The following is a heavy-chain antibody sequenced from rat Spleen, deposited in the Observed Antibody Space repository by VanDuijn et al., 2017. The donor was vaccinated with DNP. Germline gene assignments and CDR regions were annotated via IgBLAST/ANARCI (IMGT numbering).Heavy chain of an antibody. J-gene: IGHJ2*01. CDR3: TTDFGRGY. V-gene: IGHV5-27*01. D-gene: IGHD1-11*01. CDR1: GFTFSNSD. Sequence: EVQLVESGGGLVQPGKSLKVSCAVSGFTFSNSDMAWVRQAPKKGLEWVASITASGGSTSYRDSVKGRFTISRDNAKSTLYLQMDSLRSEDTATYYCTTDFGRGYWGQGVMVTVSS. CDR2: ITASGGST.